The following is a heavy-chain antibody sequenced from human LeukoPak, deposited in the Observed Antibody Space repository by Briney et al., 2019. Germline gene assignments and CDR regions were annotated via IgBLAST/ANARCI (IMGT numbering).Heavy chain of an antibody. CDR2: IYYSGST. CDR3: ARHSGSRDGFDI. V-gene: IGHV4-59*08. D-gene: IGHD1-26*01. J-gene: IGHJ3*02. CDR1: GGSLSSFY. Sequence: PSETLSLTCTVSGGSLSSFYWSWIRQPPGKGLEWIGYIYYSGSTNYNPSLKSQVTISVDTSKNQFSPKLSSVTAADTAVYYCARHSGSRDGFDIWGQGTMVTVSS.